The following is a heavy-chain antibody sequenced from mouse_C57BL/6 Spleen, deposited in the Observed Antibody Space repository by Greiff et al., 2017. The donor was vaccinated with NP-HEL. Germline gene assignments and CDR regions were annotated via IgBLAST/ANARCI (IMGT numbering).Heavy chain of an antibody. J-gene: IGHJ2*01. CDR3: ARDRGLRPYYFDY. V-gene: IGHV5-4*01. CDR2: ISDGGSYT. D-gene: IGHD2-4*01. Sequence: EVMLVESGGGLVKPGGSLKLSCAASGFTFSSYAMSWVRQTPEKRLEWVATISDGGSYTYYPDNVKGRFTISRDNAKNNLYLQMSHLKSEDTAMYYCARDRGLRPYYFDYWGQGTTLTVSS. CDR1: GFTFSSYA.